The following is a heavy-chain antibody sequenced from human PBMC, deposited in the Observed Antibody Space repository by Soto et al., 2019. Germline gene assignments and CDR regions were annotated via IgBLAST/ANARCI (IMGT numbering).Heavy chain of an antibody. CDR2: INPNSGGT. J-gene: IGHJ5*02. CDR3: ARGRRYCSGGSCLISWFDP. V-gene: IGHV1-2*02. D-gene: IGHD2-15*01. CDR1: GYTFTGYY. Sequence: ASVKVSCKASGYTFTGYYMHWLRQAPGQGLEWMGWINPNSGGTNYAQKFQGRVTMTRDTSISTAYMELSRLRSDDTAVYYCARGRRYCSGGSCLISWFDPWGQGTLVTVS.